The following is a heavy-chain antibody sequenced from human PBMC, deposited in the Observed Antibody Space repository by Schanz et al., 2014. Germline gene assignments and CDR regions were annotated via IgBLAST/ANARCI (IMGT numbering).Heavy chain of an antibody. D-gene: IGHD6-13*01. CDR1: GYTFTGYY. Sequence: QVQLVQSGAEMKKPGASVKVSCKASGYTFTGYYMHWVRQAPGQGLEWMGWINPVLAIADYAQKFQGRVTITANKSTSTDSMELSSLRSEDTAVYYCARDGVDAASGGNYWGQGTLVTVSS. CDR3: ARDGVDAASGGNY. J-gene: IGHJ4*02. V-gene: IGHV1-69*09. CDR2: INPVLAIA.